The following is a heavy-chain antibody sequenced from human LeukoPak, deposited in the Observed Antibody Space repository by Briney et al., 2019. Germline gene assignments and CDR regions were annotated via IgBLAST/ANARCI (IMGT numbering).Heavy chain of an antibody. V-gene: IGHV1-8*01. D-gene: IGHD3-10*01. J-gene: IGHJ4*02. CDR3: ARSYGSGSYYTVFPVYYFDY. CDR2: MNPNSGNT. CDR1: GYTFTSYD. Sequence: ASVKVSCKASGYTFTSYDINWVRQATGQGLEWMGWMNPNSGNTGYAQKFQGRVTMTRNTSISTAYMELSSLRSEGTAVYYCARSYGSGSYYTVFPVYYFDYWGQGTLVTVSS.